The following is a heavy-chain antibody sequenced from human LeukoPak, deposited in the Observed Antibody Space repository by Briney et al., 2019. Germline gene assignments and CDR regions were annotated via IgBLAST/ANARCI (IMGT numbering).Heavy chain of an antibody. CDR1: GGSISSGSYY. Sequence: SETLSLTCTVSGGSISSGSYYWSWIRQPAGKGLEWIGYIYYSGSTYYNPSLRSRVTISLDTSKNQFSLKLSSVTAADTAVYCCARERGDYSDSSSYIDYWGQGTLVTVSS. V-gene: IGHV4-30-4*08. J-gene: IGHJ4*02. D-gene: IGHD3-22*01. CDR3: ARERGDYSDSSSYIDY. CDR2: IYYSGST.